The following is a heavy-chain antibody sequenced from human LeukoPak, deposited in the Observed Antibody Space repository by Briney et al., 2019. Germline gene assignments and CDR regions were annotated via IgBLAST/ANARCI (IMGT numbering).Heavy chain of an antibody. CDR2: ISGSGGTT. Sequence: GGSLRLSCAASGFTFSSYAMSWVRQAPGKGLEWVSIISGSGGTTYYADSVKGRFTISRDNSRNILYLQMSSLRAEDTAIYYCARTPSGSGNFFDYWGQGAPVTVSS. CDR1: GFTFSSYA. CDR3: ARTPSGSGNFFDY. V-gene: IGHV3-23*01. J-gene: IGHJ4*02. D-gene: IGHD3-10*01.